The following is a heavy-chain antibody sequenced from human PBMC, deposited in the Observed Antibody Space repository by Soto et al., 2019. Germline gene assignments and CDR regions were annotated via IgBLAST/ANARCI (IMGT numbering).Heavy chain of an antibody. D-gene: IGHD2-2*03. CDR3: ARGGYCNSTSCYRCGMDV. J-gene: IGHJ6*02. Sequence: QVQLVESGGGVVQPGRSLRLSCAASGFTFSSYAMHWVRQAPGKGLEWVAVISYDGANKYYADSVKGRFTISRDSSKNTLYLQMNSLRAEDTAVYLCARGGYCNSTSCYRCGMDVWGQGTTVTVSS. CDR2: ISYDGANK. V-gene: IGHV3-30-3*01. CDR1: GFTFSSYA.